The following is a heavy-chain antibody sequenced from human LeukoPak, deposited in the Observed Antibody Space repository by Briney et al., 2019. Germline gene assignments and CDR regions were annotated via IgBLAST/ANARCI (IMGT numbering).Heavy chain of an antibody. J-gene: IGHJ4*02. V-gene: IGHV3-48*03. Sequence: GGSLRLSCAASGFTFSSYEMNWVRQAPGKGLEWVSYISSSGSTIYYADSVKGRFTISRDNSKNTLYLQMNSLRAEDTAVFYCARALFWSGFFDYWGQGTLVTVSS. CDR1: GFTFSSYE. D-gene: IGHD3-3*01. CDR2: ISSSGSTI. CDR3: ARALFWSGFFDY.